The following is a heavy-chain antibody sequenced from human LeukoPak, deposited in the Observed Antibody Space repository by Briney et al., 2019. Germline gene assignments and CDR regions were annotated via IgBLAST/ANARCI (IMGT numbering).Heavy chain of an antibody. V-gene: IGHV1-2*02. J-gene: IGHJ4*02. CDR2: INPNSGGT. Sequence: GASVKVSCKASGYTFTGYYTHWVRQAPGQGLEWMGWINPNSGGTNYAQKFQGRVTMTRDTSISTAYMELSRLRSDDTAVYYCARPYCSGGSCYLHYFDYWGQGTLVTVSS. D-gene: IGHD2-15*01. CDR3: ARPYCSGGSCYLHYFDY. CDR1: GYTFTGYY.